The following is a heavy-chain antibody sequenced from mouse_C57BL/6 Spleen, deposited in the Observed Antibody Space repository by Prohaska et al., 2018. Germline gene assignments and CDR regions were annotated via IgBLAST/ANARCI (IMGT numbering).Heavy chain of an antibody. CDR3: TGPGSSLGD. CDR2: IRLKSDNYAT. Sequence: EVKLEESGGGLVQPGGSMKLSCVASGFTCSNYWMNWVRQSPEKGLEWVAQIRLKSDNYATDDAESVKGRFTIAREDSKSSVYLQRNNLRAEDTGIYYCTGPGSSLGDWGQGTTHAVSS. V-gene: IGHV6-3*01. D-gene: IGHD1-1*01. CDR1: GFTCSNYW. J-gene: IGHJ2*01.